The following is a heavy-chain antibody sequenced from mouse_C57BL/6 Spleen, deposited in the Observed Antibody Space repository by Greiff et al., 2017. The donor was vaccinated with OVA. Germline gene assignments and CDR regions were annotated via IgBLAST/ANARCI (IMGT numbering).Heavy chain of an antibody. V-gene: IGHV1-55*01. CDR2: IYPGSGST. Sequence: VQLQQPGAELVMPGASVKMSCKASGYTFTSYWITWVKQRPGQGLEWIGDIYPGSGSTNYNEKFKSKATLTVDTSSSTAYMQLSSLTSEDAAVYYCARGTTVPWDFDYWGQGTTLTVSS. J-gene: IGHJ2*01. CDR1: GYTFTSYW. D-gene: IGHD1-1*01. CDR3: ARGTTVPWDFDY.